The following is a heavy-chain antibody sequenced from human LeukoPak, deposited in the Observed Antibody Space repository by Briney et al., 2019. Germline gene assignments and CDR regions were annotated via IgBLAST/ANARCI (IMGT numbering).Heavy chain of an antibody. Sequence: GASVKVSCKASGYTFTSYDMHWVRQAPGQGLEWMGIINPSGDSTSYAQKFQGRVTMTRDTSTSTVYMELSSLRSEDTAVYYCASVLYCGADCYSGRYFFDCWGQGTLVTVSS. CDR2: INPSGDST. CDR1: GYTFTSYD. D-gene: IGHD2-21*02. V-gene: IGHV1-46*01. J-gene: IGHJ4*02. CDR3: ASVLYCGADCYSGRYFFDC.